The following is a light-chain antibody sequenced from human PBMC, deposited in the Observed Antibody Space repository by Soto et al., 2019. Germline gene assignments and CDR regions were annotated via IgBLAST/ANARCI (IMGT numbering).Light chain of an antibody. CDR3: SSYTSSSTRV. V-gene: IGLV2-14*01. CDR2: DVS. J-gene: IGLJ2*01. Sequence: QSALTQPASVSGSPGQSITISCTGTSSDVGGYNYVSWYQQHPGKAPTLMIYDVSNRPSGVSNRFSGSKSGNTASLTISGLKAEDEADYYCSSYTSSSTRVFGGGTKVTVL. CDR1: SSDVGGYNY.